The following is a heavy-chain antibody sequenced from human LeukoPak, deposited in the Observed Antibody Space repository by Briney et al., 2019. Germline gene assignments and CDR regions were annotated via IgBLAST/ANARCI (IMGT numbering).Heavy chain of an antibody. CDR3: ARSYYGSGTYYIVY. CDR1: GFTFSDYY. CDR2: ISSSGSTI. J-gene: IGHJ4*02. V-gene: IGHV3-11*01. D-gene: IGHD3-10*01. Sequence: PGESLRLSCAASGFTFSDYYMSWIRQAPGKGLEWVSYISSSGSTIYYADSVKGRFTISRDNAKNSLSLQMNSLRAEDTAVYYCARSYYGSGTYYIVYWGQGTLVTVSS.